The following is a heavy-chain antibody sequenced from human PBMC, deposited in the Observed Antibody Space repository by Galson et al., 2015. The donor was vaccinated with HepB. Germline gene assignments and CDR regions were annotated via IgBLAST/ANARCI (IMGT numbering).Heavy chain of an antibody. J-gene: IGHJ4*02. CDR1: GFTVSSNY. V-gene: IGHV3-53*01. CDR3: ARDLAVAGDPNDY. D-gene: IGHD6-19*01. CDR2: IYSGGST. Sequence: SLRLSCAASGFTVSSNYMSWVRQAPGKGLEWVSVIYSGGSTYYADSVKGRFTISRDNSKNTLYLQMNSLRAEDTAVYYCARDLAVAGDPNDYWGQGTLVTVSS.